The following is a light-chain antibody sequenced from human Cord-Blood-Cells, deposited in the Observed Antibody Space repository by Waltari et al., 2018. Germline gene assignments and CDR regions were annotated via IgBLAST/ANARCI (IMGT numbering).Light chain of an antibody. CDR3: QQYNIYPT. V-gene: IGKV1-5*03. CDR2: KAS. J-gene: IGKJ4*01. CDR1: QSISSW. Sequence: DIQMTQSPFTLSPSVGDRVSITCRASQSISSWLAWNQQKPGKAPKLLIYKASSLESGVPSRFSGSASTTDFPLTISSLQPDDFATYSCQQYNIYPTFGGGTKVEIK.